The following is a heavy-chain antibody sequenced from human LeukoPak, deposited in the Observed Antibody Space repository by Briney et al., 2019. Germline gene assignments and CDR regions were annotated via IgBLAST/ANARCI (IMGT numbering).Heavy chain of an antibody. CDR2: IKEDGSEE. Sequence: GGSLRLSCAASGFTFSSYWMTWVRQAPGKGLEWVANIKEDGSEEYYVDSVKGRFSISRDNAKNSLHLQMNSLRAEDPAVYYCARDWLAGNPYHAFDLWGKGTMVTVSS. J-gene: IGHJ3*01. D-gene: IGHD3-22*01. CDR1: GFTFSSYW. V-gene: IGHV3-7*01. CDR3: ARDWLAGNPYHAFDL.